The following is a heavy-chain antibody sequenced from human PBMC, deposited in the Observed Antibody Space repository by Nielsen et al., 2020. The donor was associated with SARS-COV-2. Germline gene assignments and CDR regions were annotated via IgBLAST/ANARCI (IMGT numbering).Heavy chain of an antibody. CDR2: ISSSSSYI. V-gene: IGHV3-21*01. CDR1: GFTFSSYS. D-gene: IGHD1-26*01. J-gene: IGHJ4*02. Sequence: GGSLRLSCAASGFTFSSYSMNWVRQAPGKGLEWVSSISSSSSYIYYADSVKGRFTISRDNAKNSLYLQMNSLRAEDTAVYYCARVGSDGGATTLPGGYWGQGTLVTVSS. CDR3: ARVGSDGGATTLPGGY.